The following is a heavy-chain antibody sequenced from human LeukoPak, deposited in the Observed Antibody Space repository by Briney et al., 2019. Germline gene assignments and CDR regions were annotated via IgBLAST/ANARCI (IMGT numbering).Heavy chain of an antibody. CDR2: ISYDGSNK. J-gene: IGHJ4*02. D-gene: IGHD6-19*01. Sequence: PGGSLRLSCAASGFTFSSYAMHWVRQAPGKGLEWVAVISYDGSNKYYADSVKGRFTISRDNSKNTLYLQMNSLRAEDTAVYYCAREGIAVARAFDYWGQGTLVTVSS. CDR1: GFTFSSYA. V-gene: IGHV3-30*04. CDR3: AREGIAVARAFDY.